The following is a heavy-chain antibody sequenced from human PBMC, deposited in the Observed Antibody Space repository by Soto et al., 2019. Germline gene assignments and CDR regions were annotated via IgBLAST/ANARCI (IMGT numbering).Heavy chain of an antibody. D-gene: IGHD3-22*01. Sequence: PSETLSLTCAVYGGSFSGYYWSWIRQPPGKGLEWIGEINHSGSTNYNPSLKSRVTISVDTSKNQFSLKLSSVTAADTAVYYCASRWLLPSGVFYYGMDVWGQGTTVTVSS. CDR3: ASRWLLPSGVFYYGMDV. CDR1: GGSFSGYY. CDR2: INHSGST. J-gene: IGHJ6*02. V-gene: IGHV4-34*01.